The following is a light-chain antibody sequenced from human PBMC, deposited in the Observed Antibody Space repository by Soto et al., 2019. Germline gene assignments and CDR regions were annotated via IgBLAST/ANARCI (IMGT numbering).Light chain of an antibody. CDR2: GAS. CDR3: QQYGDSHFT. CDR1: QIVATSY. V-gene: IGKV3-20*01. Sequence: EIVLTQSPGTLSLSPGERATLSCRASQIVATSYLAWYQHKPGQAPRLVIHGASNRATGIPDRFSGSGSGTDFTLTISRLEPEDFEVYYCQQYGDSHFTLAPGTNVEIK. J-gene: IGKJ3*01.